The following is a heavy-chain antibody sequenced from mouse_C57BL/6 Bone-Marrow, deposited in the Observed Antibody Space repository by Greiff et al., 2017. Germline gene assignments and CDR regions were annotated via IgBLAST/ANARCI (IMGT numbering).Heavy chain of an antibody. CDR1: GYAFSSSW. Sequence: QVQLQQSGPELVKPGASVKISCKASGYAFSSSWMNWVKQRPGKGLEWIGRIYPGDGDTNYNGKFKGKATLTADKSSSTAYMQLSSLTSEDSAVYFCARYEAYYGSSYGFAYWGQGTLVTVSA. V-gene: IGHV1-82*01. CDR3: ARYEAYYGSSYGFAY. CDR2: IYPGDGDT. D-gene: IGHD1-1*01. J-gene: IGHJ3*01.